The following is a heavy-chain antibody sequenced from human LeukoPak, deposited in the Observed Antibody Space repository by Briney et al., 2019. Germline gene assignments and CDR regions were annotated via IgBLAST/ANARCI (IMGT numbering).Heavy chain of an antibody. CDR2: ISGSGGST. CDR3: ATAGNFRFDS. V-gene: IGHV3-23*01. J-gene: IGHJ4*02. D-gene: IGHD3-16*02. Sequence: GGSLRLSCAASGFTFSSYGMSWVRQAPGKGLEWVSAISGSGGSTYYADSVKGRFTISRDNAKNTLYLQMNNVRADDTAVYYCATAGNFRFDSWGQGTLVTVSS. CDR1: GFTFSSYG.